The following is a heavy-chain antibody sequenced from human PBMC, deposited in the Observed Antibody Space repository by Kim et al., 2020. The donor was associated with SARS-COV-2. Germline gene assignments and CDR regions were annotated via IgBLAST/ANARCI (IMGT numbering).Heavy chain of an antibody. CDR1: GGSISSYY. Sequence: SETLSLTCTVSGGSISSYYWSWIRQPPGKGLEWIGYIYYSGSTNYNPSLKSRVTISVDTSKNQFSLKLSSVTAADTAVYYCACSNDYYGSGSYWASYYYYYGMDVWGQGTTVTVSS. V-gene: IGHV4-59*08. CDR3: ACSNDYYGSGSYWASYYYYYGMDV. D-gene: IGHD3-10*01. CDR2: IYYSGST. J-gene: IGHJ6*02.